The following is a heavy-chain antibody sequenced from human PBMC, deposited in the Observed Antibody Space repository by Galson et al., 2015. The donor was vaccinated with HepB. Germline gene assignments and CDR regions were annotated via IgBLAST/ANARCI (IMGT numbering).Heavy chain of an antibody. CDR2: IWYDGTIK. D-gene: IGHD3-16*01. V-gene: IGHV3-33*01. CDR3: ARDLGFGLDY. CDR1: GFTFSSYA. J-gene: IGHJ4*02. Sequence: SLRLSCAASGFTFSSYAMNWVRQAPGKGLEWVAVIWYDGTIKYYTDSVRGRFTISRDNSKNTLFLQMSSLRVEDTAVHYCARDLGFGLDYWGQGTLVIVSS.